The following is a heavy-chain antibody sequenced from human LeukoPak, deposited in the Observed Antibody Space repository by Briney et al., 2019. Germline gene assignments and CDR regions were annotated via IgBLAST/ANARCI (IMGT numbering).Heavy chain of an antibody. V-gene: IGHV3-53*04. CDR2: IYSGGST. D-gene: IGHD7-27*01. J-gene: IGHJ6*02. CDR3: ARGLGYYYYYGMDV. Sequence: GGSLRLSCAASGFTVSSNYMSWVRQAPGKGLEWVSVIYSGGSTYYADSVKGRFTISRHNSKNTLYLQMNSLRAEDTAVYYCARGLGYYYYYGMDVWGQGTTVTVSS. CDR1: GFTVSSNY.